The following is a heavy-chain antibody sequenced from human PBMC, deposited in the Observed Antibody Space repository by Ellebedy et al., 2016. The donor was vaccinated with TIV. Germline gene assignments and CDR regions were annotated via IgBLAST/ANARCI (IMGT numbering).Heavy chain of an antibody. Sequence: PGGSLRLSCAASGFTFSSYWMSWVRQAPGKGLEWVANIKQDGSEKFYVDSVKGRFTISRDNAKNSLYVQMNSLRAEDTAVYYWARARGCSGGRCSNFDYWGQGTLVTVSS. D-gene: IGHD2-15*01. CDR1: GFTFSSYW. CDR2: IKQDGSEK. CDR3: ARARGCSGGRCSNFDY. J-gene: IGHJ4*02. V-gene: IGHV3-7*01.